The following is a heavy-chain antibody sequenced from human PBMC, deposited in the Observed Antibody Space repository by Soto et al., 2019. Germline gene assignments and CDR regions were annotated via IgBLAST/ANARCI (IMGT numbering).Heavy chain of an antibody. J-gene: IGHJ1*01. CDR1: GGTFSSYT. CDR3: ARDNYDSSGYYYGHQH. Sequence: QVQLVQSGAEVKKPGSSVTVSCKASGGTFSSYTISWVRQAPGQGLEWMGRIIPILGIANYAQKFQGRVTITADKSTSTAYMELSSLRSEDTAVYYCARDNYDSSGYYYGHQHWGQGTLVTVSS. V-gene: IGHV1-69*08. D-gene: IGHD3-22*01. CDR2: IIPILGIA.